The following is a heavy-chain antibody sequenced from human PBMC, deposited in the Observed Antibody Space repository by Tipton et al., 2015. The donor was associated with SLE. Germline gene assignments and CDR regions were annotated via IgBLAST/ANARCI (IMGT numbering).Heavy chain of an antibody. Sequence: LSLTCTVSGGSISSSSYYWGWIRQPPGKGLEWIGSIYYSGSTYYNPSLKSRVTISVDTSKNQFSLKLSSVTAADTAVYYCARDAGSGWGQGTLVTVSS. CDR1: GGSISSSSYY. J-gene: IGHJ4*02. D-gene: IGHD6-19*01. V-gene: IGHV4-39*07. CDR3: ARDAGSG. CDR2: IYYSGST.